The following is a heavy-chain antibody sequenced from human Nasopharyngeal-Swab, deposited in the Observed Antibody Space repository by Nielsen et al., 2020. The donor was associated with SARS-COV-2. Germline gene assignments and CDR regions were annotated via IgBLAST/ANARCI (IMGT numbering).Heavy chain of an antibody. V-gene: IGHV4-30-4*01. CDR3: ARDWELLGFDY. J-gene: IGHJ4*02. CDR1: GGSISSGDYY. Sequence: SETLSLPCTVSGGSISSGDYYWSWIRQPPGKGLEWIGYIYYSGSTYYNPSLKSRVTISVDTSKNQFSLKLSSVTAADTAVYYCARDWELLGFDYWGQGTLVTVSS. CDR2: IYYSGST. D-gene: IGHD1-26*01.